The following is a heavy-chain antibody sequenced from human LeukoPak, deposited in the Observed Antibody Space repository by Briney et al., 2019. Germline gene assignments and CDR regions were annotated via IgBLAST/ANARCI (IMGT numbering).Heavy chain of an antibody. CDR2: IYYSGST. D-gene: IGHD2-15*01. Sequence: SQTLSLTCTVSGGSISSGDYYWSWIRQPPGKGLEWIGYIYYSGSTYYNPSLKSRVTISVDTSKNQFSLKLSSVTAADTAVYYCAGIPQPYCSGGSCYYYHYMDVWGKGTTVTVSS. CDR1: GGSISSGDYY. V-gene: IGHV4-30-4*08. J-gene: IGHJ6*03. CDR3: AGIPQPYCSGGSCYYYHYMDV.